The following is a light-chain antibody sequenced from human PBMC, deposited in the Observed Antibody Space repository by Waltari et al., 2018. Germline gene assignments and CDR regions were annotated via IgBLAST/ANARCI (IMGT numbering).Light chain of an antibody. CDR2: WAS. V-gene: IGKV4-1*01. Sequence: DIVMTQSPDSLAVSPGELATIKSKPSPSVLYSSNNKNYLAWYQQKPGQPPKLLIYWASTRESGVPDRFSGSGSGTDFTLTISSLQAEDVAVYYCQQYYSTPPYTFGQGTKLEIK. CDR1: PSVLYSSNNKNY. CDR3: QQYYSTPPYT. J-gene: IGKJ2*01.